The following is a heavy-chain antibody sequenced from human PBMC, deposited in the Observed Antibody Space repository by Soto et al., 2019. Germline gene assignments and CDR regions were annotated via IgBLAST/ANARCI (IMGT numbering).Heavy chain of an antibody. V-gene: IGHV4-31*03. J-gene: IGHJ4*02. CDR2: IYYSGST. CDR1: GGSISSGFYY. CDR3: AREKQQLVYNYFDY. Sequence: TSETLSLTGTVSGGSISSGFYYWSWIRQHPGKGLEWIGYIYYSGSTYYNPSLKSRVTISVETSKNQLSLKLSAVTVADTAVYYCAREKQQLVYNYFDYLGQGTLVTFSS. D-gene: IGHD6-13*01.